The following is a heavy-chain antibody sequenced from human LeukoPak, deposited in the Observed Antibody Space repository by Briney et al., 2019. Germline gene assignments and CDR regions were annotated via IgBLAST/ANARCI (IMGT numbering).Heavy chain of an antibody. CDR2: IYYSGST. J-gene: IGHJ3*02. CDR3: ARDRRRELLHAFDI. V-gene: IGHV4-59*01. Sequence: SETLSLTCTVSGGSISTYYWSWIRQPPGKGLQWIGYIYYSGSTNYNPSLKSRVTMSVDTSKNQFSLKLSSVTAADTAVYYCARDRRRELLHAFDIWGQGTMVTVSS. D-gene: IGHD1-26*01. CDR1: GGSISTYY.